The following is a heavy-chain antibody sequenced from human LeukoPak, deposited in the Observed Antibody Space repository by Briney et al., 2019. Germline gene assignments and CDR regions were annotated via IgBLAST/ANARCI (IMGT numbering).Heavy chain of an antibody. CDR2: IGTYGGDT. D-gene: IGHD3-22*01. J-gene: IGHJ5*01. CDR3: ARDLWNFYDDSGYNRDFDS. CDR1: TSR. Sequence: ASVKVSCKATSRISWVRQTPGQGLEWMGWIGTYGGDTYYAQKFQGRITVTTDTSTSTVYMELRNLRSDDTAVYYCARDLWNFYDDSGYNRDFDSWGQGTLITVSS. V-gene: IGHV1-18*01.